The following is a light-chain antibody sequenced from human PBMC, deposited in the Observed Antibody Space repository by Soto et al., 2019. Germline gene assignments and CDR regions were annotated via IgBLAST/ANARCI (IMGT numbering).Light chain of an antibody. J-gene: IGKJ2*01. CDR2: AAS. Sequence: AIQMTQSPSSLSASVGDRVTITCRASQGIRNDLGWYQQKPGKAPQLLIYAASSLQSGVPSRFSGSGSGTDFTLTISSLQPEDFATYYCHQYHNLPYTFGQGTKLEIK. CDR3: HQYHNLPYT. V-gene: IGKV1-6*01. CDR1: QGIRND.